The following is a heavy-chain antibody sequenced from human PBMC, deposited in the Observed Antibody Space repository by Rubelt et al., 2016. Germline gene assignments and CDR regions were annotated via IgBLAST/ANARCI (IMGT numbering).Heavy chain of an antibody. V-gene: IGHV4-34*01. J-gene: IGHJ6*02. Sequence: GSFSGYYWSWIRQPPGKGLEWIGEINHSGSTNYNPSLKSRVTISVDTSKNQFSLKLSSVTAADTAVYYCARDLRKYGMDVWGQGTTVTVSS. D-gene: IGHD3-16*01. CDR1: GSFSGYY. CDR2: INHSGST. CDR3: ARDLRKYGMDV.